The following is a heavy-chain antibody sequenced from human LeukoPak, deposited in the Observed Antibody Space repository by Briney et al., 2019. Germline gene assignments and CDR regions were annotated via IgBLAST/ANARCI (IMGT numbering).Heavy chain of an antibody. V-gene: IGHV3-64D*09. CDR2: ITTNGGTT. J-gene: IGHJ4*02. D-gene: IGHD6-13*01. CDR3: VKPSYTGSWYDY. Sequence: PGGSLRLSCSASGFPFSAFTMHWVRLAAGKTLENVAAITTNGGTTYYADSVKGRISISRDNSKNILYLQMSSLRPEGTAVYYCVKPSYTGSWYDYWGQGTLVTVSS. CDR1: GFPFSAFT.